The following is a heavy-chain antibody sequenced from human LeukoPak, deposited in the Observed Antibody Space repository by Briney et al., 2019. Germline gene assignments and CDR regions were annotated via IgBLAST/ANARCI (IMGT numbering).Heavy chain of an antibody. CDR1: GYTFTSYY. CDR3: ARSAGHCSSGVCFTDYYMDV. J-gene: IGHJ6*03. D-gene: IGHD2-8*01. Sequence: ASVKVSCKASGYTFTSYYMHWVRQAPGQGLEWVGRINCNSGDATSAQKFQGRVTMTRDTSVSTAYMDLSSVTADDTAVYFCARSAGHCSSGVCFTDYYMDVWGRGTMVTVSS. V-gene: IGHV1-2*02. CDR2: INCNSGDA.